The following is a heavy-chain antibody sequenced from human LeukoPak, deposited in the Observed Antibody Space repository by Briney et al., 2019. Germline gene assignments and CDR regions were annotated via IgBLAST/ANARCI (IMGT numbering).Heavy chain of an antibody. Sequence: GGSLRLSCAASRFSFSNYAMRWGRQAPERGVEYVLAISSNGGSTYYANSVKGRFTISRDNSKNTLYLQMGSLRAEDMAVYYCARGVLSRGSSGWYFDYWGQGTLVTVSS. V-gene: IGHV3-64*01. D-gene: IGHD6-19*01. CDR2: ISSNGGST. J-gene: IGHJ4*02. CDR1: RFSFSNYA. CDR3: ARGVLSRGSSGWYFDY.